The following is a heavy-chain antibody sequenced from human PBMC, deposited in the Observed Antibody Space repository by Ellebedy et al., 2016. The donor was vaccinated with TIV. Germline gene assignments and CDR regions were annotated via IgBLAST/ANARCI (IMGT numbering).Heavy chain of an antibody. CDR3: AREEGANRLDS. J-gene: IGHJ4*02. D-gene: IGHD4/OR15-4a*01. Sequence: ASVKVSCXASGYNFSGYWIHWVRQAPGQGLEWMGWITPYNGDTRYAPKFQARITMTTDTSTRTVFMELNNLRSDDTGVYYCAREEGANRLDSWGQGSLVTVSS. CDR1: GYNFSGYW. V-gene: IGHV1-18*04. CDR2: ITPYNGDT.